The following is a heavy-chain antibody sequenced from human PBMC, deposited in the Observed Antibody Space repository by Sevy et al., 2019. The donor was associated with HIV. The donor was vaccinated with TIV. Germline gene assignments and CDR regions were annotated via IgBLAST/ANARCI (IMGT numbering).Heavy chain of an antibody. CDR3: ARVDYGDYVFFDY. D-gene: IGHD4-17*01. Sequence: GGSLRLSCAASGFTFSSYSMNWVRQAPGKGLEWVSYISSSSSTINYADSVKGRFTISRDNAKNSLYLQMNSLRDEDTAVYYCARVDYGDYVFFDYWGQGTLVTVSS. CDR1: GFTFSSYS. J-gene: IGHJ4*02. V-gene: IGHV3-48*02. CDR2: ISSSSSTI.